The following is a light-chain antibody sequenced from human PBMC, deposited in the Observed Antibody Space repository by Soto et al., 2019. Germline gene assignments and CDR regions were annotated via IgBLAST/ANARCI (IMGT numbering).Light chain of an antibody. CDR1: QSVLYSSNNMNY. CDR2: WAS. CDR3: QQYYSTPWT. J-gene: IGKJ1*01. V-gene: IGKV4-1*01. Sequence: DVVLTQSPDSLAVSLGERATLNCKSSQSVLYSSNNMNYLDWYQQKAGQPHKLLIHWASTRESGVHDRFGGSGSGTEFTLTISSLQAEDVAVYYCQQYYSTPWTCGQGT.